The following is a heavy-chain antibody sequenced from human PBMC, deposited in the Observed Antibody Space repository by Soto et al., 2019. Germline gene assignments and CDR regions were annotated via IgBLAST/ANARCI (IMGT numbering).Heavy chain of an antibody. J-gene: IGHJ4*02. Sequence: QVQLVQSGAEVKKPGASVKVSCKASGYTFTSYGISWVRQAPGQGLEWMGWISAYSGNTNYAQKLQGRVTMTTDTSTSTAYMELRSLRSDDTAVYYCAISVPYGSGSYSLDYWGQGTLVTVSS. D-gene: IGHD3-10*01. CDR2: ISAYSGNT. CDR3: AISVPYGSGSYSLDY. CDR1: GYTFTSYG. V-gene: IGHV1-18*01.